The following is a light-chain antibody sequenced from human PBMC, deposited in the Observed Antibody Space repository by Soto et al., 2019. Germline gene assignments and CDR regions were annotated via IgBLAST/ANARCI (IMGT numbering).Light chain of an antibody. J-gene: IGLJ1*01. CDR3: SSYTSTSTLDYV. CDR1: SSDVGGYNY. Sequence: QSVLTQPASVSGSPGQSITISCTGTSSDVGGYNYVSWYQQHPGKAAKLMIYEVSNRPSGVSNRFSGSKSGNTASLTISGLQAEEEADFYCSSYTSTSTLDYVFGSGTKLTVL. V-gene: IGLV2-14*01. CDR2: EVS.